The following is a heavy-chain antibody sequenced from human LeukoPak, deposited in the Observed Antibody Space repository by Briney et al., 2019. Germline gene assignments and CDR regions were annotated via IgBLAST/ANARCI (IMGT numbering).Heavy chain of an antibody. J-gene: IGHJ4*02. CDR1: GFKFGSYW. V-gene: IGHV3-7*01. D-gene: IGHD2/OR15-2a*01. Sequence: GGSLRLSCAASGFKFGSYWMSWVRQAPGKGLEWVANINQDGSEKYYVDSVKGRFIISRDNAQNSLYLQMNSLSAADTAVYYCARVGRSMRYWGQGTLVTVSS. CDR3: ARVGRSMRY. CDR2: INQDGSEK.